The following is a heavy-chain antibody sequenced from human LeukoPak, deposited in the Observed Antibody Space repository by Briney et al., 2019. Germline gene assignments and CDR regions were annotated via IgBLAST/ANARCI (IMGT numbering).Heavy chain of an antibody. V-gene: IGHV3-48*03. D-gene: IGHD4-17*01. CDR3: ARDYGDYGDY. Sequence: GGSLRLSCAASGFAFSSYEMNWVRQAPGKGLEWVSYISSSGSTIYYADSVKGRFTISRDNAKNSLYLQMNSLRAEDTAVYYCARDYGDYGDYWGQGTLVTVSS. J-gene: IGHJ4*02. CDR2: ISSSGSTI. CDR1: GFAFSSYE.